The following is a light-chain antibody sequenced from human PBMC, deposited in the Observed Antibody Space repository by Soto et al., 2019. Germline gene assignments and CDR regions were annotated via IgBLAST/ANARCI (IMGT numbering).Light chain of an antibody. CDR2: AAS. CDR3: QESYSTLSIT. V-gene: IGKV1-39*01. J-gene: IGKJ5*01. CDR1: ESISRH. Sequence: DIQMTQSPSSLSASVGDRVTITCRASESISRHLNWYQQKPGNAPKLLIYAASSLQNGVPSRFSGSGSGTDCSLTISNLQPGDFATDYCQESYSTLSITLGQGTRLE.